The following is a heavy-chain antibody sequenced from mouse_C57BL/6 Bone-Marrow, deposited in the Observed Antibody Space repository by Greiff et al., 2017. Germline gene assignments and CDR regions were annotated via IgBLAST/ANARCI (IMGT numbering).Heavy chain of an antibody. V-gene: IGHV5-9-1*02. D-gene: IGHD2-4*01. CDR2: ISSGGDYI. CDR1: GFTFSSYA. CDR3: TRGRGITALYYYAIPY. Sequence: EVQVVESVECLVKPGGSLKLSCAASGFTFSSYAMSWVRQTPEKRLEWVAYISSGGDYIYYADTVKGRFTLSRDNARNTLYLQMSSLKSEDTAMYYCTRGRGITALYYYAIPYWGPAASVTVS. J-gene: IGHJ4*01.